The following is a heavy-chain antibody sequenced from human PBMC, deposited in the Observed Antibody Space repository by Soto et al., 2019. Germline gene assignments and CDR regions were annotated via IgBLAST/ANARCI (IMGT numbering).Heavy chain of an antibody. V-gene: IGHV1-69*06. J-gene: IGHJ6*02. Sequence: QVQLVQSGAEVKKPGSSVKVSCKASGGTFSSYAISWVRQAPGQGLEWMGGIIPIFGTPNYAQNFQGRVTIVEENCKSTDHMEVSSMRYEDTAVYYCASHPGGGHVVVISYFYNGMDVWGQGTTVTVYS. CDR1: GGTFSSYA. CDR2: IIPIFGTP. D-gene: IGHD2-15*01. CDR3: ASHPGGGHVVVISYFYNGMDV.